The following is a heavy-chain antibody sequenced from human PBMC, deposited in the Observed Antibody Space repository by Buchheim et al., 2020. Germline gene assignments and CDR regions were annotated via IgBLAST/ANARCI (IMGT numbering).Heavy chain of an antibody. CDR3: ARDHIVVVPAATNYYYYGMDV. Sequence: QVQLVQSGAEVKKPGASVKVSCKASGYTFTGYYMHWVRQAPGQGLEWMGWINPNSGGTNYAQKFQGWVTMTRDTSISTAYMELSRMRSDDTAVHYCARDHIVVVPAATNYYYYGMDVWGQGT. D-gene: IGHD2-2*01. J-gene: IGHJ6*02. CDR2: INPNSGGT. V-gene: IGHV1-2*04. CDR1: GYTFTGYY.